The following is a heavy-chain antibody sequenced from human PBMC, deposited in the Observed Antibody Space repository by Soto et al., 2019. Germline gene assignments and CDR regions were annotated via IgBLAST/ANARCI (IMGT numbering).Heavy chain of an antibody. CDR3: ASISGTYYYGSSGYVDY. V-gene: IGHV4-30-4*01. J-gene: IGHJ4*02. CDR1: GGSISSGNYY. D-gene: IGHD3-22*01. Sequence: QVQLPESGPELVKPSQTLSLTCTVSGGSISSGNYYCSWIRQHPGKCLEKIGYGYYSGRTYYTPYLKSGVSISVDTSKYQFSRQLSSVTDADTAVYYCASISGTYYYGSSGYVDYWGQGTLVTVSS. CDR2: GYYSGRT.